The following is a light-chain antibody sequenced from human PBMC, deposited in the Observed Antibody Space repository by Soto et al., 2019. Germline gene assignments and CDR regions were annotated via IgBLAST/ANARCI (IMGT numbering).Light chain of an antibody. J-gene: IGKJ1*01. V-gene: IGKV3-15*01. CDR3: QQYDHWPRT. CDR2: GVS. Sequence: EIVMTQSPATLSVSSGERATLSCRASQNTNNYLAWYQQKPGQAPRLLIDGVSTRATGIPARFSGSGSGTEFTLTISSLQSEDFALYYCQQYDHWPRTFGQGTKVEI. CDR1: QNTNNY.